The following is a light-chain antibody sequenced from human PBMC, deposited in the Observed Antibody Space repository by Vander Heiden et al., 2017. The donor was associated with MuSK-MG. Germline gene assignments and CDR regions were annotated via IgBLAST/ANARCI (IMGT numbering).Light chain of an antibody. V-gene: IGKV3-20*01. CDR2: NTS. CDR1: QRVSNNY. Sequence: EIVLTQSPGTLSLSPGERATLSCRASQRVSNNYLAWYQQKPGQAPRLLIYNTSSRATGIPDRFSGSGSGTDFTLTISRLEPEDFAVYYCQQYGNSPVTFGGGTKMEIK. J-gene: IGKJ4*01. CDR3: QQYGNSPVT.